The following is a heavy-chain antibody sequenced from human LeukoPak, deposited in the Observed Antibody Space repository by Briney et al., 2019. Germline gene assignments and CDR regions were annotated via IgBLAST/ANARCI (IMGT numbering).Heavy chain of an antibody. D-gene: IGHD1-26*01. Sequence: GGSLRLSCAASGFTFSSYSMNWVRQAPGKGLEWVSSISSSSSYIYYADSVKGRFTISRDNAKNSLYLQMNSLRAEDTAVYYCARGRRGGAKLGDYWGQGTLVTVSS. CDR1: GFTFSSYS. J-gene: IGHJ4*02. CDR2: ISSSSSYI. CDR3: ARGRRGGAKLGDY. V-gene: IGHV3-21*01.